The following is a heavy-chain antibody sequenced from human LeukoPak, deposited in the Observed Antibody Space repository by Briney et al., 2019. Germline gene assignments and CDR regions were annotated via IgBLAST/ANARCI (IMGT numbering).Heavy chain of an antibody. CDR2: IYPGDSGT. Sequence: GESLKISCKGSGYIFSTYWIGWVRQMPGKGLEWMGIIYPGDSGTRYSPSFQGQVTISADKSISAAYLQWSSLKASDTAMYYCARLTQKIVTGDMDYWGQGTLVTVSS. CDR3: ARLTQKIVTGDMDY. V-gene: IGHV5-51*01. CDR1: GYIFSTYW. J-gene: IGHJ4*02. D-gene: IGHD7-27*01.